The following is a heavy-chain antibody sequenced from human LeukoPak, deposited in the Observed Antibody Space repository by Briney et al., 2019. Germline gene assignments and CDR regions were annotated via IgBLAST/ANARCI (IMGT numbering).Heavy chain of an antibody. CDR3: ARAHPYYDSSGYYPYYFDY. V-gene: IGHV4-59*01. J-gene: IGHJ4*02. CDR1: SDSISNYY. Sequence: PSETLSLTCTVSSDSISNYYWSWIRQPPGEGLEWIGYIYYSGSTNYNPSLKSRVTISVDTSKNQFSLKLNSVTAADTAIYYCARAHPYYDSSGYYPYYFDYWGQGTLVTVSS. CDR2: IYYSGST. D-gene: IGHD3-22*01.